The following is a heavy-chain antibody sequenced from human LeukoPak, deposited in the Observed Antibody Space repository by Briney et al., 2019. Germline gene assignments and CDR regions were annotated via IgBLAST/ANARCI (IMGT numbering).Heavy chain of an antibody. CDR3: AKAMRSWYFDY. V-gene: IGHV3-23*01. CDR2: ITGSGGST. Sequence: PGGSLRLSCAASGFTFSSYSMNWVRQAPGKGLEWVSAITGSGGSTNYADSVKGRFTISRDNSKNTLYLQMNSLRAEDTAVYYCAKAMRSWYFDYWGQGTLVTVSS. CDR1: GFTFSSYS. J-gene: IGHJ4*02. D-gene: IGHD3-10*01.